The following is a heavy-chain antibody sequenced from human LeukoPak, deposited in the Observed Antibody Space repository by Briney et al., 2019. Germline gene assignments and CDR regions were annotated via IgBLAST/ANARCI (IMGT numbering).Heavy chain of an antibody. D-gene: IGHD2-2*02. CDR2: MNPNSGNT. CDR3: AREGVIVVVPAAIPGGYYFDY. CDR1: GYTFTSYD. J-gene: IGHJ4*02. Sequence: ASVKVSCKASGYTFTSYDINWVRQATGQGLEWMGWMNPNSGNTGYAQKFQGRVTMTRNTSISTAYMELSSLRSEDTAVYYCAREGVIVVVPAAIPGGYYFDYWGQGTLVTVSS. V-gene: IGHV1-8*01.